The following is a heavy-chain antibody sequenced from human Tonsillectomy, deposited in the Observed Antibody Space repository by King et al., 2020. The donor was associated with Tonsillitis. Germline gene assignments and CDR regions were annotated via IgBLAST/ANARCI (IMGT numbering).Heavy chain of an antibody. CDR3: AMFRPLWSGGEF. J-gene: IGHJ4*02. D-gene: IGHD2-21*01. CDR2: INPNSGGT. Sequence: VQLVESGAEVKKPGASVKVSCKASGYTFTAYFIHWVRQAPGQGLEWMGWINPNSGGTNYAQKFQGRVTMTRDTSISTAHMELSRLRYDDTAVYYCAMFRPLWSGGEFWGQGTLVTVSS. V-gene: IGHV1-2*02. CDR1: GYTFTAYF.